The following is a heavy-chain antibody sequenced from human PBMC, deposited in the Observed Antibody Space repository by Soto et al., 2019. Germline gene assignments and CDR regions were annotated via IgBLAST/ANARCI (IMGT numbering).Heavy chain of an antibody. Sequence: EVQLLESGGGLVQPGGSLRLSCAASGFTFSSYAMSWVRQAPGKGLEWVSAISGSGGSTYYADSVKGRFTISRDNSKNTLYPQMNSLRAEDTAVYYCAKDHGWLAYYYYYGMDVWGQGTTVTVSS. CDR2: ISGSGGST. J-gene: IGHJ6*02. CDR3: AKDHGWLAYYYYYGMDV. D-gene: IGHD6-19*01. CDR1: GFTFSSYA. V-gene: IGHV3-23*01.